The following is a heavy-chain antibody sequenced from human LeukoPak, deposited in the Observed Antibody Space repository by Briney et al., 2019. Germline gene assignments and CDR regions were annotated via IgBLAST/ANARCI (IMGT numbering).Heavy chain of an antibody. V-gene: IGHV3-23*01. J-gene: IGHJ4*02. CDR2: LNYNGGNT. D-gene: IGHD3-16*01. Sequence: GGSLRLSCAASGFTFSTYAMTWLRQAPGKGLEWVSALNYNGGNTYYADSVKGRFTISRDNSKNMLYLQMNSLRAEDTAVYYCAPLWGVTNGPLDYWGQGTLVTVSS. CDR3: APLWGVTNGPLDY. CDR1: GFTFSTYA.